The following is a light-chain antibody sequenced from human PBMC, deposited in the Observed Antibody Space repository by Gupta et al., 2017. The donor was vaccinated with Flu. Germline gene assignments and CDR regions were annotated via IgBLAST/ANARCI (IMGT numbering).Light chain of an antibody. CDR3: QAWDSGVVV. V-gene: IGLV3-1*01. CDR1: KLGDKY. CDR2: HDA. Sequence: SSVLTPPPSVLVFPRHPAPIPCSGNKLGDKYASWYQQKAGQPPILILYHDAKRPSGIPERFSGSNSGNTATLTVSETQVVDEADYYCQAWDSGVVVFGGGTKLTVL. J-gene: IGLJ2*01.